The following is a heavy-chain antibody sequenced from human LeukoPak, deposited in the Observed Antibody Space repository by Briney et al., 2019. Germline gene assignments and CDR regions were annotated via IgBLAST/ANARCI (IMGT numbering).Heavy chain of an antibody. CDR2: INTDGSST. CDR1: GFTFDDYA. V-gene: IGHV3-74*01. D-gene: IGHD6-13*01. Sequence: PGRSLRLSCAASGFTFDDYAIHWVRQAPGKGLVWVSRINTDGSSTSYADSVKGRFTISRDNAKNTLYLQMNSLGAEDTAVYYCARESGIAAALDLWGQGTLVTVSS. J-gene: IGHJ5*02. CDR3: ARESGIAAALDL.